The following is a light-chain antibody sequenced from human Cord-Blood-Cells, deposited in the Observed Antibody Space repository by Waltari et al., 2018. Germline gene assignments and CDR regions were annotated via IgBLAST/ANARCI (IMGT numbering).Light chain of an antibody. J-gene: IGKJ1*01. CDR1: QSVSSY. CDR3: QQRSNWRPWT. CDR2: DAS. V-gene: IGKV3-11*01. Sequence: EIVLTQSPATLSLSPGERATLSCRASQSVSSYFAWYQQKPGQAPRLLIYDASERATGIPARFSGSWSGTDFTLTISSLEPEDFAVYYCQQRSNWRPWTFGQGTKVEIK.